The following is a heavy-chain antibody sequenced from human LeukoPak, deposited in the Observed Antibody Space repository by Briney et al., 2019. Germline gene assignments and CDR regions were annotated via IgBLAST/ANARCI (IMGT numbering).Heavy chain of an antibody. V-gene: IGHV3-30*02. J-gene: IGHJ4*02. Sequence: GGSLRLSCAASGFNFSTYGMHWVRQAPGKGLEWVTFIRFDGSNKYYADSVKGRFTISRDNFKTTLYLQMNSLRAEDTAVYYCAKVSSYSSGWYRGWFDYWGQGTLVTVSS. D-gene: IGHD6-19*01. CDR1: GFNFSTYG. CDR3: AKVSSYSSGWYRGWFDY. CDR2: IRFDGSNK.